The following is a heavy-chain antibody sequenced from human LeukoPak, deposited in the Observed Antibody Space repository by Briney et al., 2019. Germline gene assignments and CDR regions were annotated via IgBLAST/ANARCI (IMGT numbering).Heavy chain of an antibody. Sequence: PGGSLRLSCAAPGFSFSTYAMVWVRQAPGKGLEWVSSISSSSSYIYYADSVKGRFTISRDNAKNSLYLQMNSLRAEDTAVYYCARGTAAANNWGQGTLVTVSS. CDR2: ISSSSSYI. J-gene: IGHJ4*02. CDR3: ARGTAAANN. D-gene: IGHD2-2*01. CDR1: GFSFSTYA. V-gene: IGHV3-21*01.